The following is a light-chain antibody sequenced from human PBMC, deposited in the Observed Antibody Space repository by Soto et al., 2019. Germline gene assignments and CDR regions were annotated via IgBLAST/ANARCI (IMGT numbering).Light chain of an antibody. CDR1: QSVRSGY. CDR3: QHYGNSPPYT. J-gene: IGKJ5*01. V-gene: IGKV3-20*01. CDR2: GAS. Sequence: EIVLTQSPGTLSLSPGDRATLSCRASQSVRSGYLAWYQQRSGQPPRLLIYGASSRATDIPDRFSGSGSETDFSLTISRLEPEDFAVYYCQHYGNSPPYTFGQGTRLEIK.